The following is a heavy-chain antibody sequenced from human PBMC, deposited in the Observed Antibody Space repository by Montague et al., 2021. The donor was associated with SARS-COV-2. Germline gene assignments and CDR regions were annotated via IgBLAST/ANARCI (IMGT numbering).Heavy chain of an antibody. CDR1: GGSISSSSYY. CDR3: AADYGERDWFDP. CDR2: IYYSGST. V-gene: IGHV4-39*01. Sequence: SETLSLTCTVSGGSISSSSYYWGWTRQPPGKGLEWIGSIYYSGSTYYNPSLKSRVTISVDTSKNQFSLKLSSVTAADTAVYYCAADYGERDWFDPWGQGTLVTVSS. D-gene: IGHD4-17*01. J-gene: IGHJ5*02.